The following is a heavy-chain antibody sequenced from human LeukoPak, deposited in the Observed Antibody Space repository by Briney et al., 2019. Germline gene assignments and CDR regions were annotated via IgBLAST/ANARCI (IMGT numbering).Heavy chain of an antibody. D-gene: IGHD6-13*01. V-gene: IGHV3-11*06. J-gene: IGHJ4*02. Sequence: GGSVKLSCTASKYTFTNYNIRWVRQAPGKGLEWISLINPIGNNTNYAESFKGRFTISRDTSTNSVYMQMNSLRAEDTAVYYCARGPGSSSWYLTLEGRYYFDYWGQGTLVTVSS. CDR1: KYTFTNYN. CDR2: INPIGNNT. CDR3: ARGPGSSSWYLTLEGRYYFDY.